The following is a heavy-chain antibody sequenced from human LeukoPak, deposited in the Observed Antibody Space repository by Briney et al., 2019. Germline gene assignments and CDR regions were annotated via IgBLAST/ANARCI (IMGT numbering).Heavy chain of an antibody. CDR2: INPNSGGT. D-gene: IGHD1-7*01. V-gene: IGHV1-2*04. CDR3: AREDWNYEGSGH. J-gene: IGHJ4*02. Sequence: ASVKVSCKAPGYTFTGYYMHWVRQAPGQGLEWMGWINPNSGGTNYAQKFQGWVTMTRDTSISTAYMELSRLRSDDTAVYYCAREDWNYEGSGHWGQGTLVTVSS. CDR1: GYTFTGYY.